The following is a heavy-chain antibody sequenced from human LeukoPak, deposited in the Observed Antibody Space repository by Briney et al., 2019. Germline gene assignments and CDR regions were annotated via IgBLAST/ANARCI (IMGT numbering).Heavy chain of an antibody. CDR1: GGSLSSYY. D-gene: IGHD5-18*01. CDR3: ASSVDAAMVSVY. V-gene: IGHV4-4*07. J-gene: IGHJ4*02. Sequence: SETLSLTCSVSGGSLSSYYWNWIRQPAGKGLEWIGHIYTSGGTNYNPALKSRVSMSLDTSKNQFSLKLNSVTAADTAVYYCASSVDAAMVSVYWGQGTLVTVSS. CDR2: IYTSGGT.